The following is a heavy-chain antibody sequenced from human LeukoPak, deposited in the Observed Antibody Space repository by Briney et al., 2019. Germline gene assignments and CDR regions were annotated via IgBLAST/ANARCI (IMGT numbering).Heavy chain of an antibody. D-gene: IGHD5-12*01. J-gene: IGHJ6*02. CDR1: GYTFTDYY. CDR3: ARSIIIYYYYGMDV. Sequence: GASVKVSCKASGYTFTDYYIHWVRQAPGQGLEWLGWINPNSGGTNYAQKFQGRVTMTRDTSISTACMELSRLRSDDTAVFYCARSIIIYYYYGMDVWGQGTTVTVSS. CDR2: INPNSGGT. V-gene: IGHV1-2*02.